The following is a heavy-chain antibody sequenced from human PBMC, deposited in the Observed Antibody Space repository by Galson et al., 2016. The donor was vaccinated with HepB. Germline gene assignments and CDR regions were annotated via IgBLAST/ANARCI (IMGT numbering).Heavy chain of an antibody. V-gene: IGHV3-7*03. J-gene: IGHJ4*01. D-gene: IGHD5-24*01. Sequence: SLRLSCAASGYTFDKYGMTWFRQAPGKGLEWVGNIKPDGSQMNYADSVKGRFTISRDNARNSLYLQMNSLRAEDTAVYFCAEMPTVDWWGRGTLVTVSS. CDR3: AEMPTVDW. CDR2: IKPDGSQM. CDR1: GYTFDKYG.